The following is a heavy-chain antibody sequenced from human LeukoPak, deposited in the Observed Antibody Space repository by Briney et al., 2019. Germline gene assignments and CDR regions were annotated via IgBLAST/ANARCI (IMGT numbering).Heavy chain of an antibody. Sequence: SETLSLTCTVSGGSISSYYWSWIRQPPGKGLEWIGYIYTSGSTDYNPSLNSRVTISVDTSKNQFSLKLSSVTAADTAVYYCARGISIVAAAFEIGYWGQGTLVTVSS. V-gene: IGHV4-4*09. CDR3: ARGISIVAAAFEIGY. D-gene: IGHD6-13*01. CDR1: GGSISSYY. CDR2: IYTSGST. J-gene: IGHJ4*02.